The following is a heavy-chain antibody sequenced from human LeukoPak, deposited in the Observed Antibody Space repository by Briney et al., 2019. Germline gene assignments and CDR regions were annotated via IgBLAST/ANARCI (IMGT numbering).Heavy chain of an antibody. CDR3: ARGRDGYNYYYYYYMDV. D-gene: IGHD5-24*01. CDR2: INHSGST. CDR1: GGSSSGYY. V-gene: IGHV4-34*01. Sequence: PSETLSLTCAVYGGSSSGYYWSWIRQPPGKGLEWIGEINHSGSTNYNPSLKSRVTISVDTSKNQFSLKLSSVTAADTAVYYCARGRDGYNYYYYYYMDVWGKGTTVTVSS. J-gene: IGHJ6*03.